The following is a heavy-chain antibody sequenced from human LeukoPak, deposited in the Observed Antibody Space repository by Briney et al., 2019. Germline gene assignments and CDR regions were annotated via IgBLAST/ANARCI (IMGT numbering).Heavy chain of an antibody. CDR3: AREQSASCDY. D-gene: IGHD2-2*01. CDR2: IFHSGST. CDR1: GYSISSGYY. Sequence: SETLSLTCAVSGYSISSGYYWDWIRQPPGKGLEWIRSIFHSGSTYYTPSLKSRVTISVDTSKNQFSLKLTSVTAADTAVYYCAREQSASCDYWGQGTLVTVSS. J-gene: IGHJ4*02. V-gene: IGHV4-38-2*02.